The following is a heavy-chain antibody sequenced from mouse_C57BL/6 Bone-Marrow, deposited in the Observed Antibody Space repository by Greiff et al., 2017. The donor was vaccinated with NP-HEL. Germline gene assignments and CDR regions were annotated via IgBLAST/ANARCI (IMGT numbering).Heavy chain of an antibody. D-gene: IGHD1-1*01. Sequence: VQLKQPGAELVKPGASVKLSCKASGYTFTSYWMHWVKQRPGQGLEWIGMIHPNSGSTNYNEKFKSKATLTVDKSSSTAYMQLSSLTSEDSAVYYCARKIEGRLYYFDYWGQGTTLTVSS. CDR1: GYTFTSYW. J-gene: IGHJ2*01. CDR3: ARKIEGRLYYFDY. CDR2: IHPNSGST. V-gene: IGHV1-64*01.